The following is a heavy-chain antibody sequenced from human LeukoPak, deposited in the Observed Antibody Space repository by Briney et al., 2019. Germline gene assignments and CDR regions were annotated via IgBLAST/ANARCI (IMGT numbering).Heavy chain of an antibody. CDR2: SYYSGST. J-gene: IGHJ5*02. CDR3: AGGGGYCSSTSCLYRFDP. CDR1: GGSINNNKDY. D-gene: IGHD2-2*01. Sequence: SETLSLTCTVSGGSINNNKDYWGWVRQPPGKGLEWIGTSYYSGSTHYNSSLKSRVTISVDTSKNQFSLKLSSVTAADTAVYYCAGGGGYCSSTSCLYRFDPWGQGTLVTVSS. V-gene: IGHV4-39*07.